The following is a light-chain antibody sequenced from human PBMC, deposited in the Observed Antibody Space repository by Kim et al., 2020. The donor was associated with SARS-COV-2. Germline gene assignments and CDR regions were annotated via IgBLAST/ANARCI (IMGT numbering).Light chain of an antibody. CDR1: QSISGW. CDR3: QQYDSFLYS. V-gene: IGKV1-5*01. Sequence: SASVGDRVTITCRASQSISGWLAWYQQKRGKAPTLLLYDASTLESGVPSRFSGSGSGTKFTLTITSLQPDDFATYYCQQYDSFLYSFGQGTKLEI. J-gene: IGKJ2*03. CDR2: DAS.